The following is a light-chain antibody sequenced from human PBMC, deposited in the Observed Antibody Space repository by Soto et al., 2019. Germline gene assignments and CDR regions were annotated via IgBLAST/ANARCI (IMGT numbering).Light chain of an antibody. V-gene: IGKV1-5*01. Sequence: DIQMTQSPSTLSASVGDRVTITCRASQSISSWLAWYQQKPGKAPKLLIYDASSLESGVPSRFSGSGSGTEFTLTISSLQPADFATYYCQHYNSYSFGGGTKVEIK. CDR3: QHYNSYS. J-gene: IGKJ4*01. CDR1: QSISSW. CDR2: DAS.